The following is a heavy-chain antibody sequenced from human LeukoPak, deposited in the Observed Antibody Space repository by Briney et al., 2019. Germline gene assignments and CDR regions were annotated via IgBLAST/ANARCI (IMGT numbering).Heavy chain of an antibody. J-gene: IGHJ4*01. CDR3: ARGGVRTAASSLGY. V-gene: IGHV1-2*02. D-gene: IGHD6-13*01. CDR2: INPNSGGT. CDR1: GYTFSDYY. Sequence: GAPVKVSCKASGYTFSDYYLHWVRQAPGQGPEWMGWINPNSGGTNFAQKFRGRVTMTRDTSITTAYMELTRLKSDDTAVYYCARGGVRTAASSLGYWGQGTLVTVSS.